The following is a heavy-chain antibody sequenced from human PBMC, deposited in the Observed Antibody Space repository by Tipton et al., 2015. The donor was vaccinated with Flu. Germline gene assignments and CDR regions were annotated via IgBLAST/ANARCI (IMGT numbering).Heavy chain of an antibody. CDR3: ARRVGCSSGSCFTPNWFDP. D-gene: IGHD2-2*02. J-gene: IGHJ5*02. CDR1: GGSISSGGYS. CDR2: IYHSGST. Sequence: LRLSCAVSGGSISSGGYSWSWIRQPPGKGLEWIGYIYHSGSTYYNPSLESRVTISVDRSKNQFSLKLSSVTAADTAVYYCARRVGCSSGSCFTPNWFDPWGQGTPVTVSS. V-gene: IGHV4-30-2*01.